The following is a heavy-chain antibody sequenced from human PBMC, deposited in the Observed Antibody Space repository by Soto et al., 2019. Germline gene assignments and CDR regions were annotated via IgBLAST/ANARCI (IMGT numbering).Heavy chain of an antibody. D-gene: IGHD3-3*01. Sequence: GGSLRLSCAASGFTFSNAWMSWVRQAPGKGLEWVGRIKSKTDGGTTDYAAPVKGRFTISRDDSKNTLYLQMNSLKTEDTAVYYCTTDRGVGRFLEWLSRFVSRWGQGTLVTVSS. CDR1: GFTFSNAW. V-gene: IGHV3-15*01. CDR3: TTDRGVGRFLEWLSRFVSR. J-gene: IGHJ4*02. CDR2: IKSKTDGGTT.